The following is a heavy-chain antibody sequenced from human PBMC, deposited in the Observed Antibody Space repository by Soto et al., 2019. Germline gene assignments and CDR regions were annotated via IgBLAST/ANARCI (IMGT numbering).Heavy chain of an antibody. CDR2: ISGSGGST. CDR1: GFTFSSYA. J-gene: IGHJ4*02. Sequence: EVQLLESGGGLVQPGGSLRLSCAASGFTFSSYAMSWVRQAPGKGLEWVSAISGSGGSTYYADSVKGRFTISRDNSKNTLYLQMNSLRAEDTAVYYCASEGSRYYGSGSWVDYWGQGTLVTVSS. D-gene: IGHD3-10*01. CDR3: ASEGSRYYGSGSWVDY. V-gene: IGHV3-23*01.